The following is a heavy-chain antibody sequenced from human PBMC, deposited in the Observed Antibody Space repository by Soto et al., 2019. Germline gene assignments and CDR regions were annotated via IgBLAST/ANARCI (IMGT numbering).Heavy chain of an antibody. V-gene: IGHV4-39*01. CDR2: IYYSGST. CDR3: ARPGSWSTNIGSRYYYYYMDV. Sequence: SETLSLTCTVSGGSISSSSYYWGWIRQPPGKGLEWIGSIYYSGSTYYNPSLKSRVTISVDTSKNQFSLKLSSVTAADTAVYYCARPGSWSTNIGSRYYYYYMDVWGKGTTVTVSS. D-gene: IGHD1-26*01. CDR1: GGSISSSSYY. J-gene: IGHJ6*03.